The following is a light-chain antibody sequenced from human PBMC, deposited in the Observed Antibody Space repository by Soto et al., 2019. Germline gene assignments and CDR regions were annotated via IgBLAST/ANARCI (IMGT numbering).Light chain of an antibody. CDR3: QHFDTTPPWT. Sequence: EIVLTQSPGTLSLSPGERATLSCRASQSVDITNLAWYQQIPGQAHRLLIYGASRRATGIPDRFSVSGAGPDFTLTINRREPEEFAMYYCQHFDTTPPWTFGQGTKVESK. CDR2: GAS. CDR1: QSVDITN. V-gene: IGKV3-20*01. J-gene: IGKJ1*01.